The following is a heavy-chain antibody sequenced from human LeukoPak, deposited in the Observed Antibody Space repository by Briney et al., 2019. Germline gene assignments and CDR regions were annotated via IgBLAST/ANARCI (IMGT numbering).Heavy chain of an antibody. CDR2: ISYDGSNK. D-gene: IGHD2-2*01. Sequence: GGSLRLTCAASGFTFSSYAMHWVRQAPGKGLEWVAVISYDGSNKYYADSVKGRFTISRDNSKNTLYLQMNSLRAEDTAVYYCARVPLGYCSSTSCSNWFDPWGQGTLVTVSS. J-gene: IGHJ5*02. CDR3: ARVPLGYCSSTSCSNWFDP. CDR1: GFTFSSYA. V-gene: IGHV3-30*04.